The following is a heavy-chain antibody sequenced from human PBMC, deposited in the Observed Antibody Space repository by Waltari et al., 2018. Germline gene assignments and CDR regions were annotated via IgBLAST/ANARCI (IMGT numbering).Heavy chain of an antibody. V-gene: IGHV3-53*02. J-gene: IGHJ3*01. Sequence: EVQLVETGGALIHPGGSLRLSCAASEFIVRNNYMAWVRQAPGKGLEWVSVRYAGGGSDSAYSVRGRFTISRDNSKTTLYLEMNALRPDDTAVYYCATLGAYLGAFEVWGRGTMVTVSS. CDR3: ATLGAYLGAFEV. D-gene: IGHD3-16*01. CDR2: RYAGGGS. CDR1: EFIVRNNY.